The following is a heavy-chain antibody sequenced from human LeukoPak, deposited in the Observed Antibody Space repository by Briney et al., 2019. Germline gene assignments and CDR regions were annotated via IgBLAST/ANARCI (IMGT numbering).Heavy chain of an antibody. J-gene: IGHJ4*02. V-gene: IGHV1-3*01. CDR1: GYTFTSYA. CDR2: INAGNGNT. Sequence: GASVKVSCKASGYTFTSYAMHWVRQAPGQRLEWMGWINAGNGNTNYSQKFQGRVTITRDTSASTAYMELSSLRSEDTAVYYCARPYYYDSSGYYWGDGGDRQYYFDYGGQGTLVTVSS. CDR3: ARPYYYDSSGYYWGDGGDRQYYFDY. D-gene: IGHD3-22*01.